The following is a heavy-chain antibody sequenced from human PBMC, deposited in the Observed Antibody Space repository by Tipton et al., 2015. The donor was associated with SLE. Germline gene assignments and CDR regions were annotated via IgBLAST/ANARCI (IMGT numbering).Heavy chain of an antibody. D-gene: IGHD4-23*01. CDR3: TRDGPGMVVTRPYYYGMDV. CDR2: IRSKAYGGTT. CDR1: GFTFGDYA. Sequence: RSLRLSCPASGFTFGDYAMSWVRQAPGKGLEWVGFIRSKAYGGTTEYAASVKGRFTISRDDSKSIAYLQMNSLKTEDTAVYYCTRDGPGMVVTRPYYYGMDVWGQGTTVTVSS. J-gene: IGHJ6*02. V-gene: IGHV3-49*04.